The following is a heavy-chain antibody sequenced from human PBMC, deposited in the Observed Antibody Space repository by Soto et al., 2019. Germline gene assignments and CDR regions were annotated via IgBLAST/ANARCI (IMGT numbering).Heavy chain of an antibody. J-gene: IGHJ6*02. CDR1: GFTFSSYA. Sequence: VGSLRLSCAASGFTFSSYAMSWVCQAPGKGLEWVSTISGSGGSTYYADSVKGRFTISRDNSKNTLYLQMNSLRAEDTAVYYCAMAQGPHYYYGMDVWGQGTTVTVSS. V-gene: IGHV3-23*01. CDR3: AMAQGPHYYYGMDV. D-gene: IGHD5-12*01. CDR2: ISGSGGST.